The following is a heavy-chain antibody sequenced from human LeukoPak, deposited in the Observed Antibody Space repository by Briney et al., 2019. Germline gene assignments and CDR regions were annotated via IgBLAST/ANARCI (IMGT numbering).Heavy chain of an antibody. CDR3: ARDYCSSTSCYYDY. J-gene: IGHJ4*02. CDR2: ISYDGSVQ. Sequence: GGSLRLSCAASGFTFTSYAMQWVRQAPGKGLEWVAVISYDGSVQYSADSVKGRFTISRHNSKNTLYLQMNSLRAEDTAVYYCARDYCSSTSCYYDYWGQGTLVTVSS. CDR1: GFTFTSYA. D-gene: IGHD2-2*01. V-gene: IGHV3-30*01.